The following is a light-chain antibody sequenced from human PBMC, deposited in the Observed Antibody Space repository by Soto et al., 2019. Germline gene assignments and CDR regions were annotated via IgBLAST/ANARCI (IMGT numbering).Light chain of an antibody. CDR2: GAS. V-gene: IGKV3-20*01. CDR1: QSVSSSY. CDR3: QQYGSSLLFT. Sequence: EIVLTQSPGTLSLSPGERATLSCRASQSVSSSYLAWYQQKPGQAPRLLIYGASSRATGIPDRFSGSGSGTDFTLTISRLETEDFAVYYCQQYGSSLLFTFDPGTKVDIK. J-gene: IGKJ3*01.